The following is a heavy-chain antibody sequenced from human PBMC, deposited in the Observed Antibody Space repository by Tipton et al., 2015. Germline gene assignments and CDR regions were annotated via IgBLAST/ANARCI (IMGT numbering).Heavy chain of an antibody. CDR1: GGSISSYY. V-gene: IGHV4-59*12. CDR2: IHSTGNS. J-gene: IGHJ4*02. CDR3: ARDDSALDS. D-gene: IGHD5-18*01. Sequence: TLSLTCTVSGGSISSYYWSWIRQPPGKGLEWIGYIHSTGNSAYNPSLQSRVTMSVDTPKNQFSLKLNSVTAADTAMYYCARDDSALDSWGQGTLVTVSS.